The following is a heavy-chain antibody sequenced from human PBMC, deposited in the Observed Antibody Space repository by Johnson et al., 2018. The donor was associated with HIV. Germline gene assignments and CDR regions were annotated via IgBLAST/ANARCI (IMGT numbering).Heavy chain of an antibody. V-gene: IGHV3-33*01. CDR1: GFTFSNYG. CDR3: ARQKLGGGWTLDDAFDI. Sequence: QVQLVESGGGVVQPGKSLRLSCAASGFTFSNYGMHWVRQAPGKGLEWVAVIRYDGTNKYYADSVKGRFTISRDNSKNTLYLQMNSLRAEDTAVYYCARQKLGGGWTLDDAFDIWGQGTMVTVSS. D-gene: IGHD3-16*01. CDR2: IRYDGTNK. J-gene: IGHJ3*02.